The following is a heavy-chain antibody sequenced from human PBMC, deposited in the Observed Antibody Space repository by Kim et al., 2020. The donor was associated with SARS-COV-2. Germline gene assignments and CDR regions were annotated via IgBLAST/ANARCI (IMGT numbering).Heavy chain of an antibody. CDR2: VNNNNNP. Sequence: GGSLRLSCAASGFTFSRRARSWVRQVPGKGLEWIASVNNNNNPYYADSVKGRFTVSRDITKDTLYLQMNSLRADDTALYYCAKDHPSSGWPTFDTRGQGTLVAVSS. J-gene: IGHJ4*02. CDR1: GFTFSRRA. CDR3: AKDHPSSGWPTFDT. D-gene: IGHD6-19*01. V-gene: IGHV3-23*05.